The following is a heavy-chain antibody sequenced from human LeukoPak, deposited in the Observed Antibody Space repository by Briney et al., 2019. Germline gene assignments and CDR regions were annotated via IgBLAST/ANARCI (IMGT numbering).Heavy chain of an antibody. V-gene: IGHV3-7*01. CDR1: GFTFSSYW. CDR2: IKHDGSED. CDR3: GRDQTPFY. Sequence: GGSLRLSCAASGFTFSSYWMTWVRQAPGKGLEWVATIKHDGSEDYYVDSVKGRFTISRDNAKSSMWLQMSSLRAEDTAVYYCGRDQTPFYWGQGSLVTVSS. D-gene: IGHD2-15*01. J-gene: IGHJ4*02.